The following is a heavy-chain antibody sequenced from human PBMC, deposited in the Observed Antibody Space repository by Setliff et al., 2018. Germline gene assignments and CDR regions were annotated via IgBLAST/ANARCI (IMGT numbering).Heavy chain of an antibody. CDR3: AQKHQRASWAFDP. V-gene: IGHV5-51*01. CDR1: GYTFARHW. D-gene: IGHD2-2*01. Sequence: GESLKISCQGSGYTFARHWVAWVRQVPGKGLEWMGMIFPADADTRYNPSFKGQVTMSLDRSITTAYLQWDSLKASDTAIYYCAQKHQRASWAFDPWGRGTLVTVSS. J-gene: IGHJ5*02. CDR2: IFPADADT.